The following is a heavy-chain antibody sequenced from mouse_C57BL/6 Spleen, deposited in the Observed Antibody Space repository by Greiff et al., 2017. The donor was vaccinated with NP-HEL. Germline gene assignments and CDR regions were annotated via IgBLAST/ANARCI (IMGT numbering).Heavy chain of an antibody. CDR2: ISGGGGNT. V-gene: IGHV5-9*01. J-gene: IGHJ2*01. CDR3: ARQRTGYFDY. Sequence: DVKLVESGGGLVKPGGSLKLSCAASGFTFSSYTMSWVRQTPEKRLEWVATISGGGGNTYYPDSVKGRFTIYRDNAKNTLYLQMSSLGSEDTALYYCARQRTGYFDYWGQGTTLTVSS. CDR1: GFTFSSYT.